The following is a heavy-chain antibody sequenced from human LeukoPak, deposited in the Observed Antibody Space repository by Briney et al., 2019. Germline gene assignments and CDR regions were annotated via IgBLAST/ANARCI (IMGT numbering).Heavy chain of an antibody. J-gene: IGHJ4*02. CDR2: IYYSGST. V-gene: IGHV4-59*08. Sequence: SETLSLTCTVSGGSISSYYWSWIRQPPGKGLEWIGYIYYSGSTNYNPSLKSRVTISVDTSKNQFSLKLSSVTAADTAVYYCARLRITIFGVVIPSPSYFDYWGQGTLVTVSS. CDR1: GGSISSYY. D-gene: IGHD3-3*01. CDR3: ARLRITIFGVVIPSPSYFDY.